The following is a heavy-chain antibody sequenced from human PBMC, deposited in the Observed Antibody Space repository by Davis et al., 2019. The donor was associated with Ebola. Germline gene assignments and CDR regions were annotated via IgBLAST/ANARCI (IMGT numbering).Heavy chain of an antibody. Sequence: SETLSLTCTVSGGSISSSGYYWGWIRQPPGEGLEWIGSIYRGGRTYYKPSLKSRLSMSVDMSKNQFFLNLNSMTAAETAVYYCARHQPDYDFWSGTSGGNWFDPWGQGILVTVSS. J-gene: IGHJ5*02. V-gene: IGHV4-39*01. CDR1: GGSISSSGYY. CDR2: IYRGGRT. CDR3: ARHQPDYDFWSGTSGGNWFDP. D-gene: IGHD3-3*01.